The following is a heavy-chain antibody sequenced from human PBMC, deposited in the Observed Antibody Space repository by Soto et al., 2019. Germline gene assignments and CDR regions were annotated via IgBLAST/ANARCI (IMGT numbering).Heavy chain of an antibody. D-gene: IGHD3-22*01. CDR2: IYPGDSDT. CDR3: ARQGDYYDSSGYYLVDAFDI. CDR1: GYSFTSYW. J-gene: IGHJ3*02. V-gene: IGHV5-51*01. Sequence: PGESLKISCKGSGYSFTSYWIGWVRQMPGKGLEWMGIIYPGDSDTRYSPSFQGQVTISADKSISTAYLQWNSLKASDTAMYYCARQGDYYDSSGYYLVDAFDIWGQGTMVTVSS.